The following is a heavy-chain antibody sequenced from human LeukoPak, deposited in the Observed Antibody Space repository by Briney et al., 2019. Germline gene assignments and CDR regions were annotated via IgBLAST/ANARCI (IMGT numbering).Heavy chain of an antibody. CDR3: AKDRLGSSGYYFHDY. Sequence: GGSLRLSCAASGFTFSSYAMSWVRQAPGKGLEWVSAISSGGGSTYYAASVKGRFTISRDNSKNTLYLQMNSLRAEDTAVYYCAKDRLGSSGYYFHDYWGQGTLVTVSS. CDR2: ISSGGGST. CDR1: GFTFSSYA. D-gene: IGHD3-22*01. V-gene: IGHV3-23*01. J-gene: IGHJ4*02.